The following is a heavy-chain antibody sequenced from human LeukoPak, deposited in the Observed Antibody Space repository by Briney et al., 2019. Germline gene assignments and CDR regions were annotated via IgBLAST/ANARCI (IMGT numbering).Heavy chain of an antibody. CDR1: GFTFSNYA. CDR3: ARDVDGDGYSFFEY. D-gene: IGHD5-24*01. Sequence: GGSLRLSCVGSGFTFSNYAMSWVRQAPGKGLEWVSLITGGGDAYSADSVKGRFTISRDNSRNTVYLQMNSLRAEDTAVYYCARDVDGDGYSFFEYWGQGTLVTVSS. V-gene: IGHV3-53*01. J-gene: IGHJ4*02. CDR2: ITGGGDA.